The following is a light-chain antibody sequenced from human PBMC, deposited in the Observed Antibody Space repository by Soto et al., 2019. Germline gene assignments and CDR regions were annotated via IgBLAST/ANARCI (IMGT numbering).Light chain of an antibody. V-gene: IGLV2-14*01. CDR2: DVS. CDR3: SSYTSATTYV. J-gene: IGLJ1*01. CDR1: SSDVGAYNY. Sequence: QSALPQPASVSGSPGQSIPISCPGTSSDVGAYNYDSWYQQYPGEAPKVIIYDVSHRPAGVSNRFSGSKSGNTASLTISGLQTQDEADYYCSSYTSATTYVFGTGTKLTVL.